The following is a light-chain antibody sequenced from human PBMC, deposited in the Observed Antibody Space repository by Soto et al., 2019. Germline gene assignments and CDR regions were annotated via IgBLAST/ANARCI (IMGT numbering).Light chain of an antibody. CDR3: SSYTSSSTYVV. Sequence: QSALTQPTSVSGSPGQSITISCTGTSSDVGGYNYVSWYQQHPGKAPKLMIDDVINRPSGVSNRFSGSKSGNSASLTISGLQAEDEAGYYCSSYTSSSTYVVFGGGTKLTVL. CDR2: DVI. V-gene: IGLV2-14*03. CDR1: SSDVGGYNY. J-gene: IGLJ2*01.